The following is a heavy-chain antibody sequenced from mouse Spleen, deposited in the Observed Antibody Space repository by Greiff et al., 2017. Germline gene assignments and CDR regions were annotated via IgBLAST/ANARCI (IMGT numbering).Heavy chain of an antibody. V-gene: IGHV1-7*01. CDR3: AKTTVVATGAMDY. CDR1: GYTFTSCW. J-gene: IGHJ4*01. Sequence: VQLQQSGAELAKPGASVKLSCQASGYTFTSCWMHWVKQRPGQGLEWIGYINPSSGYTKYNQKFKDKATLTADKSSSTAYMQLSSLTYEDSAVYYCAKTTVVATGAMDYWGQGTSVTVSS. D-gene: IGHD1-1*01. CDR2: INPSSGYT.